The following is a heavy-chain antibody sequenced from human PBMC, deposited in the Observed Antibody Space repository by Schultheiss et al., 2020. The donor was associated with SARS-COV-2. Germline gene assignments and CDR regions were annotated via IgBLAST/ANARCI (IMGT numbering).Heavy chain of an antibody. CDR3: ARVYGDTAMVTGYFDY. Sequence: SETLSLTCTVSGGSISSYYWSWIRQPPGKGLEWIGYIYYSGSTNYNPSLKSRVTISVDTSKNQFSLKLSSVTAADTAVYYCARVYGDTAMVTGYFDYWGQGTLVTVSS. CDR1: GGSISSYY. CDR2: IYYSGST. V-gene: IGHV4-59*08. D-gene: IGHD5-18*01. J-gene: IGHJ4*02.